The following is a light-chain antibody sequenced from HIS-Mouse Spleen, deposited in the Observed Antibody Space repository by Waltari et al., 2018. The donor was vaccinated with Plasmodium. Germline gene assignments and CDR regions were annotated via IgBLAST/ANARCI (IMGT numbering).Light chain of an antibody. CDR3: YSTDSSGNHRV. Sequence: SYELTQPPSVSVSPGQTARITCSGDALPKKSDYWYQQKSGQAPVLAIYEDSKRPSGIPERFSGSSSGTMATLTISGAQVEDEADYYCYSTDSSGNHRVFGGGTKLTVL. J-gene: IGLJ3*02. CDR1: ALPKKS. V-gene: IGLV3-10*01. CDR2: EDS.